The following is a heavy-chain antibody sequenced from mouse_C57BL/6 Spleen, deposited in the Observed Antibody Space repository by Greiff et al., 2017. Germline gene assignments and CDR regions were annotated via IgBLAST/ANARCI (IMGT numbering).Heavy chain of an antibody. CDR2: IDPADSYT. CDR3: AGDYEGSSYGFAY. CDR1: GYTFTSYW. D-gene: IGHD1-1*01. J-gene: IGHJ3*01. V-gene: IGHV1-69*01. Sequence: QVQLQQPGVEFVMPGASVKLSCKASGYTFTSYWMHWVKQRPGQGLEWIGEIDPADSYTNYNQKFKGKSTLPVDKSSSTAYLQLSIMTSEDSAVYYWAGDYEGSSYGFAYWGQGTLVTVSA.